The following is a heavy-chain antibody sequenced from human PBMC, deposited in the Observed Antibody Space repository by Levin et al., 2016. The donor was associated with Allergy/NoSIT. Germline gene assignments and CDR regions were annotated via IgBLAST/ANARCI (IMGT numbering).Heavy chain of an antibody. D-gene: IGHD2-15*01. CDR2: INPSNGDT. J-gene: IGHJ4*02. CDR1: GYTFINYG. V-gene: IGHV1-18*04. Sequence: ASVKVSCKSSGYTFINYGINWVRQAPGQGLEWMGWINPSNGDTQYAQNVQGRVTVTTDSSTSTAYMELRSLRSDDTAVYLCAREIKRGGHNCYVFDYWGQGTLVTVSP. CDR3: AREIKRGGHNCYVFDY.